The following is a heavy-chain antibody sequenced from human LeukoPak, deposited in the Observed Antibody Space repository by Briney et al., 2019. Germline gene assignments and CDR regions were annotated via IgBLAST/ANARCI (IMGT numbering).Heavy chain of an antibody. D-gene: IGHD4-11*01. V-gene: IGHV1-18*01. CDR2: ISAYNGNT. CDR3: ARGDYSNYWGYYYYMDV. CDR1: GYTFTSYG. Sequence: VASVKVSCKASGYTFTSYGISWVRQAPGQGLEWMGLISAYNGNTNYAQKLQGRVTMTTDTSTSTAYMELRSLRSDDTAVYYCARGDYSNYWGYYYYMDVWGKGTTVTVSS. J-gene: IGHJ6*03.